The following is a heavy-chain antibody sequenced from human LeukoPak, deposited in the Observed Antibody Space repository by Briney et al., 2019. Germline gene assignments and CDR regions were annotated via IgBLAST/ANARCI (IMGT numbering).Heavy chain of an antibody. D-gene: IGHD6-6*01. Sequence: TSETLSLTCAVSGGSISSGGYSWSWIRQPQGKGLEWIGYIYHSGSTYYNPSLKSRVTISVDRSKNQFSLKLSSVTAADTAVYYCARTSIAARRANAFDIWGQGTMVTVSS. J-gene: IGHJ3*02. CDR1: GGSISSGGYS. V-gene: IGHV4-30-2*01. CDR2: IYHSGST. CDR3: ARTSIAARRANAFDI.